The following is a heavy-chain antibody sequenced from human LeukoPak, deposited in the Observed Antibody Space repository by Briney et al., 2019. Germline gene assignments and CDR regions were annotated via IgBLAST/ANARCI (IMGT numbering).Heavy chain of an antibody. J-gene: IGHJ3*02. CDR1: GYTFTRYH. D-gene: IGHD3-22*01. Sequence: ASVKVSCKTSGYTFTRYHIHWVRQAPGQGLEWMGVVNPSGGTTTYAQNFQGRVTMTGDTSTITVYMELSSLRSEDTAVYYCARVARIERITMIVVVIHAFDIWGQGTMVTVSS. CDR2: VNPSGGTT. V-gene: IGHV1-46*01. CDR3: ARVARIERITMIVVVIHAFDI.